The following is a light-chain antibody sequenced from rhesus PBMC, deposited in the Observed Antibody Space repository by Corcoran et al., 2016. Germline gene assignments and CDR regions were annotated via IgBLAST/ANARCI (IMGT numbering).Light chain of an antibody. Sequence: DIQMTQSPSSVSASVGDRVTITCRASQDITSYLAWYQRKPGKAPQLLIYYVTTLQSGVPSRFSGSGSGTEFTLTISSLQPEDFATYYCQQYNGLPWTFGQGTKVEIK. CDR2: YVT. CDR3: QQYNGLPWT. CDR1: QDITSY. J-gene: IGKJ1*01. V-gene: IGKV1-25*01.